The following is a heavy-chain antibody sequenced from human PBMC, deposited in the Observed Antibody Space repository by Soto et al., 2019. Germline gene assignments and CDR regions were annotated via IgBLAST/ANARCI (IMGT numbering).Heavy chain of an antibody. CDR1: GGSISSYY. CDR3: ASFNWYFDL. Sequence: QVQLQESGPGLVKPSETLSLTCTVSGGSISSYYWSWIRQPPGKGLEWVGYIYYRGSTNYNPSLKSRVTISVATSKNQFSLRLSSVTAADTAMYYCASFNWYFDLWGRGTLVTVSS. J-gene: IGHJ2*01. CDR2: IYYRGST. V-gene: IGHV4-59*01.